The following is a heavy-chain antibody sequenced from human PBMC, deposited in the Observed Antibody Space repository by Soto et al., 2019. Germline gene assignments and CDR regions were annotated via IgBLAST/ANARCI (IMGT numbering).Heavy chain of an antibody. Sequence: SETLSLTCSVSGDPVSSGAYYWTWVRQHPVKGLEWIGYIYHTGSTYYNPSLQSRLTMSIDTSKNQFSLHLYSVTAADTAVYFCAAKLGTTQYFDFWGQGSLVTVSS. J-gene: IGHJ4*02. V-gene: IGHV4-31*03. CDR2: IYHTGST. CDR1: GDPVSSGAYY. D-gene: IGHD7-27*01. CDR3: AAKLGTTQYFDF.